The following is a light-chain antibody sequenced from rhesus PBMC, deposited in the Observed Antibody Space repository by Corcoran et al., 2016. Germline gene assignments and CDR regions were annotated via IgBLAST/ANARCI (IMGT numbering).Light chain of an antibody. CDR3: LQYNSDPYS. Sequence: DIQMTQSPSSLSASVGDRVTITCRASQGISSYLSWYQVKPGKTPKLLISYASTLHSGVPSRFSGRGSGTDFTLTISNLQPEDFATYYCLQYNSDPYSFGQGTKVEIK. V-gene: IGKV1-43*02. CDR1: QGISSY. CDR2: YAS. J-gene: IGKJ2*01.